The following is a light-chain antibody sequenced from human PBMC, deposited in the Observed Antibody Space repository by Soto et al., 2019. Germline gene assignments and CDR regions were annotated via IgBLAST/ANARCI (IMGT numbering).Light chain of an antibody. CDR2: EVI. CDR1: GGDVGGYNY. CDR3: SSYTTSSTVV. V-gene: IGLV2-14*01. J-gene: IGLJ3*02. Sequence: QSALTQPASVSGSPGQSITISCAGTGGDVGGYNYVSLYQQHPGKAPKLMIYEVIRRPSGISNRFSGSKSGNTASLTISTLQAEDEAEYYCSSYTTSSTVVFGGGTNPTVL.